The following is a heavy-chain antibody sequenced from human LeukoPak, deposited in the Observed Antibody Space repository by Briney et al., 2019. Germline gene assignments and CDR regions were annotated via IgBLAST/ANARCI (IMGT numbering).Heavy chain of an antibody. CDR1: GGTFSSYA. CDR2: IIPIFGTA. Sequence: SVRLSCKASGGTFSSYAISWVRQAPGQGLEWMGGIIPIFGTANYAQKFQGRVTITADVSTSTAYMELSSLRSEDTAVYYCARAKTPRDPLGYCSSTSCYQGYGMDVWGQGTTVAASS. CDR3: ARAKTPRDPLGYCSSTSCYQGYGMDV. V-gene: IGHV1-69*13. D-gene: IGHD2-2*01. J-gene: IGHJ6*02.